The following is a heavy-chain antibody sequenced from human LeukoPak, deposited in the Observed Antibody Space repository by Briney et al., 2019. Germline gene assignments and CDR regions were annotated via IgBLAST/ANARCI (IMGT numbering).Heavy chain of an antibody. V-gene: IGHV4-30-4*01. CDR3: ARVPPPSYYYDSSGYLGFDY. Sequence: SETLSLTCTVSGGSISSGDYYWSWIRQPPGKGLEWIGYIYYSGSTYYNPSLKSRVTISVDTSKNQFSLKLSSVTAADTAVYYCARVPPPSYYYDSSGYLGFDYWGQGTLVIVSS. J-gene: IGHJ4*02. CDR1: GGSISSGDYY. CDR2: IYYSGST. D-gene: IGHD3-22*01.